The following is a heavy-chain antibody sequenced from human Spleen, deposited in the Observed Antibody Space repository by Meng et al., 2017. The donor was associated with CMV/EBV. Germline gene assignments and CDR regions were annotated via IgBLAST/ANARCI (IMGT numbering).Heavy chain of an antibody. CDR3: TTGRDSNYVVIADAFDI. Sequence: TVSNAWMSWVRQAPGKGLEWVGRIKSKTDGGTTDYAAPVKGRFTISRDDSKNTLYLQMNSLKTEDTAVYYCTTGRDSNYVVIADAFDIWGQGTMVTVSS. CDR2: IKSKTDGGTT. CDR1: TVSNAW. V-gene: IGHV3-15*01. D-gene: IGHD2-21*01. J-gene: IGHJ3*02.